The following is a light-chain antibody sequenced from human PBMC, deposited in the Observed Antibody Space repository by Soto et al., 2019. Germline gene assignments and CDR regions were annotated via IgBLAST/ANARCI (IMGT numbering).Light chain of an antibody. Sequence: QSVWTQPPSVSAAPGQKVTISCSGSSSNIGNNYVSWYQHLPGTAPKLLIYDNDQRPSGIPDRFSGSKSGTSATLGITGLQTGDEADYYCGTWDGSLIAGVFGGGTKVTVL. CDR2: DND. CDR1: SSNIGNNY. V-gene: IGLV1-51*01. CDR3: GTWDGSLIAGV. J-gene: IGLJ2*01.